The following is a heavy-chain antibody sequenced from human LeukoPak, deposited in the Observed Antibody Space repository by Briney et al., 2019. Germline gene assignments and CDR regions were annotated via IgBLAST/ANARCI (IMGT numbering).Heavy chain of an antibody. CDR2: FDPEDGET. D-gene: IGHD1-14*01. J-gene: IGHJ4*02. CDR1: GYTFTDYY. V-gene: IGHV1-69-2*01. CDR3: ARDPEYGGDY. Sequence: ASVKVSCKASGYTFTDYYIHWVLQAPGKGLEWMGRFDPEDGETIYAEKFQGRVTITADTSTDTAYMELSSLTSDDTAVYYCARDPEYGGDYWGQGTLLTVSS.